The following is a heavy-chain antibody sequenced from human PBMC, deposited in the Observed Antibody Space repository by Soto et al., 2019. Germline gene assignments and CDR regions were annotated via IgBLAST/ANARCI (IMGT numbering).Heavy chain of an antibody. D-gene: IGHD3-10*01. CDR2: IIPILGIA. Sequence: QVQLVQSGAEVKKPRSSVKVSCKASGGTFSSYTISWVRQAPGQGLEWMGRIIPILGIANYAQKFQGRVTITADKSTSTAYMELSSLRSEDTAVYYCARSTYYGPTSWGQGTLVTVSS. J-gene: IGHJ5*02. V-gene: IGHV1-69*02. CDR3: ARSTYYGPTS. CDR1: GGTFSSYT.